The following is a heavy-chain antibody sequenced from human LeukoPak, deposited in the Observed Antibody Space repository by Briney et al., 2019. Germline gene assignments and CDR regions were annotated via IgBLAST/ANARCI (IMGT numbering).Heavy chain of an antibody. CDR1: GYTFTSYD. CDR2: MNPNSGNT. D-gene: IGHD3-22*01. V-gene: IGHV1-8*01. Sequence: ASVKVSCKASGYTFTSYDINWVRQATGQGLEWMGWMNPNSGNTGYAQKFQGRVTMTRNTSISTAYMELSSLRSEDTAVYYCARGPRRGAYYYDSNGSRLDYWGQGTLVTVSS. J-gene: IGHJ4*02. CDR3: ARGPRRGAYYYDSNGSRLDY.